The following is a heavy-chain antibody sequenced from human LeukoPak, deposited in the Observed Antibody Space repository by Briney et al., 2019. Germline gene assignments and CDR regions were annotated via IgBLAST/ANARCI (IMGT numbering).Heavy chain of an antibody. D-gene: IGHD4-17*01. CDR1: GFTFNTYT. J-gene: IGHJ3*02. V-gene: IGHV3-48*01. Sequence: GGSLRLSCAASGFTFNTYTMNWVRQAPGKGLEWVSYISGSSGIIDYADSVRGRFTISRDNAKNSLYLQMNSLRAEDTAVYYCAGSAVDYGDYVDAFDIWGQGTMVTVSS. CDR3: AGSAVDYGDYVDAFDI. CDR2: ISGSSGII.